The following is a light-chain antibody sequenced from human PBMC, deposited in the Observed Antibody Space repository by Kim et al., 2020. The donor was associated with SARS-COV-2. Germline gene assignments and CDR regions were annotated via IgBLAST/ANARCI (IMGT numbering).Light chain of an antibody. CDR1: QGIGNV. V-gene: IGKV1-13*02. CDR3: QQFHSYAT. CDR2: DAS. Sequence: LSASLGDTVSITCRASQGIGNVLAWYQQKPGQPPRILIYDASTLESGVPPRFSGSGYGTDFTLTISSLQSEDFATYYCQQFHSYATFGQGTKVDIK. J-gene: IGKJ1*01.